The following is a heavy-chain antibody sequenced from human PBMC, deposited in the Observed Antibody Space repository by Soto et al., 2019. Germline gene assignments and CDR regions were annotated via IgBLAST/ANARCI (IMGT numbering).Heavy chain of an antibody. J-gene: IGHJ5*02. CDR1: GFTFSDHY. D-gene: IGHD1-7*01. CDR2: IRNIANSYTT. CDR3: ARRITGTPPADGGS. Sequence: EVQLVESGGDLVQPGGSLTLSCAVSGFTFSDHYMDWVRQAPGKGLVWVGRIRNIANSYTTDYAASVKGRFTISSDDSKNSLYRQMNSLKTEDTAMYYCARRITGTPPADGGSWGQGTLVTVSS. V-gene: IGHV3-72*01.